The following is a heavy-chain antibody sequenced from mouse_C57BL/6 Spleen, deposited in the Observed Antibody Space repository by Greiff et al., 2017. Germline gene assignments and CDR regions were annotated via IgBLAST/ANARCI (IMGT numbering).Heavy chain of an antibody. CDR3: ARRVANWEETY. D-gene: IGHD4-1*01. CDR2: ILPGSGST. Sequence: QVQLQQSGAELMKPGASVKLSCKATGYTFTGYWIEWVKQRPGHGLEWIGEILPGSGSTNYNEKFKGKATFTADTSSNTAYMQLGSLTTEDSAIYYCARRVANWEETYWGQGTLVTVSA. V-gene: IGHV1-9*01. J-gene: IGHJ3*01. CDR1: GYTFTGYW.